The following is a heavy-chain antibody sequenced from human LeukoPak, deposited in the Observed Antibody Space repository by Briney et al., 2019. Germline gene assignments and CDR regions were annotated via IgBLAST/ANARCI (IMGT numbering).Heavy chain of an antibody. D-gene: IGHD3-22*01. CDR1: GFTFSSYT. CDR2: ISYDGSNK. Sequence: GGSLRLSCAASGFTFSSYTMHWVRQAPGKGLEWVAVISYDGSNKYYADSVKGRFTISRDNSENTLYLQMNSLRAEDTAVYYCARSKRTLADKSSTYYGSSGYYPDAFDIWGQGTMVTVSS. J-gene: IGHJ3*02. V-gene: IGHV3-30-3*01. CDR3: ARSKRTLADKSSTYYGSSGYYPDAFDI.